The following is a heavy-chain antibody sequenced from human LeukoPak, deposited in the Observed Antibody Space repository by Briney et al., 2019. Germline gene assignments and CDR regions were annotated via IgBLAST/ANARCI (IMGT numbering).Heavy chain of an antibody. D-gene: IGHD1-1*01. CDR3: ARGGAGTEDF. Sequence: GASVKVSCKASGYPFTSYYVHWVRQAPGQGLEWMGTINPASGTTDNAPRFQGRVTMTRDMSTSTVYMQLRSLRSEDTAVYFCARGGAGTEDFWGQGTLVTVSS. J-gene: IGHJ4*02. CDR2: INPASGTT. V-gene: IGHV1-46*01. CDR1: GYPFTSYY.